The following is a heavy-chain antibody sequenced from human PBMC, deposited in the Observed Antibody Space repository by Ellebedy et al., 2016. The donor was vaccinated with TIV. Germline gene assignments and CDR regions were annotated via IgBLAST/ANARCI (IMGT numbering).Heavy chain of an antibody. V-gene: IGHV3-21*01. CDR3: ARDVSTDGWGAYFDC. CDR2: ISSGSSYI. D-gene: IGHD5-24*01. J-gene: IGHJ4*02. Sequence: LSLTCEASGFTFYHYVMNWVRQAPGKGLEWVASISSGSSYIYYADSVKGRFAISRDNAKNSLHLQMNSLRAEDTAVYFCARDVSTDGWGAYFDCWGQGTLVTVSS. CDR1: GFTFYHYV.